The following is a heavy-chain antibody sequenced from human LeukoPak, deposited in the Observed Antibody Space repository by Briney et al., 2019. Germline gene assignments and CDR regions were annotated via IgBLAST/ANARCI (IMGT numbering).Heavy chain of an antibody. J-gene: IGHJ4*02. CDR3: ASGSTLLLWFGELSPLDY. CDR2: INHSGST. D-gene: IGHD3-10*01. Sequence: SETLSLTCAVYGGSFSGYYWSWIRQPPGKGLEWIGEINHSGSTNYNPSLKSRVTISVDTSKNQFSLKLSSVTAADTAVYYCASGSTLLLWFGELSPLDYWGQGTLVTVSS. V-gene: IGHV4-34*01. CDR1: GGSFSGYY.